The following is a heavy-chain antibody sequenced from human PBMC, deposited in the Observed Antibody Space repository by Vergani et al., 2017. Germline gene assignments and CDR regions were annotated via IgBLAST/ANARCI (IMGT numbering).Heavy chain of an antibody. V-gene: IGHV5-51*01. CDR3: ARISAVTAIRTYYFDY. D-gene: IGHD2-21*02. J-gene: IGHJ4*02. CDR1: GYSFSNYW. Sequence: EVHLVQSGAEVKKPGESLKISCKGSGYSFSNYWIGWVRQMPGRGLEWMGIIYPGGSDTRYSPSFQGQVTFSADKSVNTAYLQWSSLPASDTAMYYCARISAVTAIRTYYFDYWGQGTLVIVSA. CDR2: IYPGGSDT.